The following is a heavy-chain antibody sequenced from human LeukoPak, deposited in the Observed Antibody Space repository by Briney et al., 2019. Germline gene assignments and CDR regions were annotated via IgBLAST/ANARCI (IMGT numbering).Heavy chain of an antibody. J-gene: IGHJ4*02. CDR3: ARGWEGYFDC. CDR1: GFTFSSYA. V-gene: IGHV3-23*01. Sequence: GGSLRLSCAASGFTFSSYAMSWVRQAPGKGLEWVSAISGSGGSTYYADSVRGRFTISRDNAKNTLYLQMNSLRAEDTAVYYCARGWEGYFDCWGQGTLVTVSS. CDR2: ISGSGGST. D-gene: IGHD6-19*01.